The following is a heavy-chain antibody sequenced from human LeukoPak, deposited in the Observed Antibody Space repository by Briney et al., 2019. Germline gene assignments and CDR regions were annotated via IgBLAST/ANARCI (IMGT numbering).Heavy chain of an antibody. CDR2: ISAYNGNT. V-gene: IGHV1-18*01. J-gene: IGHJ4*02. CDR3: ARGAHYDFWSGYTYYFDY. D-gene: IGHD3-3*01. CDR1: GYTFTSYG. Sequence: GASVKVSCKASGYTFTSYGISWVRQAPGQGLEWMGWISAYNGNTNYAQKLQGRVTMTTDTSTSTAYMELRSLRSDDTAVYYCARGAHYDFWSGYTYYFDYWGQGTLVTVSS.